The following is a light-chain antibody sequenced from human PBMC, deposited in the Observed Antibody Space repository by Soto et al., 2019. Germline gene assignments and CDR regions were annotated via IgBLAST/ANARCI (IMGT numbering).Light chain of an antibody. Sequence: QLVLTQSPSASASLGASVKLTCVLSSGHSNYAVAWHQQQPEKGPRYLMRLNSDGSHNRGDGIPDRFSGSSSGTERYLTISRLQSEDEADYYCQTWGTGTVIFGGGTKLIVL. CDR1: SGHSNYA. V-gene: IGLV4-69*01. CDR3: QTWGTGTVI. J-gene: IGLJ2*01. CDR2: LNSDGSH.